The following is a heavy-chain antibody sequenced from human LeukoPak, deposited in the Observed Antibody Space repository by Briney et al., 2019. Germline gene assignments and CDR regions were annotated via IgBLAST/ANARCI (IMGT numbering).Heavy chain of an antibody. Sequence: SVKVSCKASGGTFSSYAISWVRQAPGQGLEWMGRIIPILGIANYAQKFQGRVTITADKSTRTAYMELSSLRSEDTAVYYCARDQYYYDSSCYPLPYYFDYWGQGTLVTVSS. CDR3: ARDQYYYDSSCYPLPYYFDY. V-gene: IGHV1-69*04. CDR2: IIPILGIA. CDR1: GGTFSSYA. D-gene: IGHD3-22*01. J-gene: IGHJ4*02.